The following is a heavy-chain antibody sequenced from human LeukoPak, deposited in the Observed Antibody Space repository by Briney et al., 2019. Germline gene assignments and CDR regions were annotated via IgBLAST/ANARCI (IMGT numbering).Heavy chain of an antibody. V-gene: IGHV3-30*18. J-gene: IGHJ4*02. CDR1: GFTFSNFG. CDR2: ISYDGKDK. CDR3: AKDRAYYYGSGSHPDY. D-gene: IGHD3-10*01. Sequence: PGRSLRLSCATSGFTFSNFGMNWVRQAPGKGLQWVAFISYDGKDKYYSDSVKGRFTISRDNSKNTLYLQMNSLRAEDTAVYYCAKDRAYYYGSGSHPDYWGQGTLVTVSS.